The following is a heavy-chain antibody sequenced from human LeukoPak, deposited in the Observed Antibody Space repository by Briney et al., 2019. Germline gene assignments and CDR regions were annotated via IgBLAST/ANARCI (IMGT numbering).Heavy chain of an antibody. CDR1: GYTFTSYG. CDR2: ISVYNGNT. Sequence: ASVKVSCMASGYTFTSYGISWVRQAPGQGLEWMGWISVYNGNTNYAQNLQGRVTMTTDTSTSTAYMELRSLRSDDTAVYYCARDYLAVVGRDPPTDYWGQGTLVTVSS. CDR3: ARDYLAVVGRDPPTDY. D-gene: IGHD6-19*01. J-gene: IGHJ4*02. V-gene: IGHV1-18*01.